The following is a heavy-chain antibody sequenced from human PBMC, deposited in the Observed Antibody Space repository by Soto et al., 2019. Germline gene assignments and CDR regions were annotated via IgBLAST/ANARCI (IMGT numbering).Heavy chain of an antibody. J-gene: IGHJ6*02. V-gene: IGHV4-59*12. CDR3: ARGPRCSGGSCYFPLPYYYYYGMDV. Sequence: SETLSLTCTVSGGSISSYYWGWIRQPPGKGLEWIGYIYYSGSTNYNPSLKSRVTISVDTSKNQFSLKLSSVTAADTAVYYCARGPRCSGGSCYFPLPYYYYYGMDVWGQGTTVTVSS. D-gene: IGHD2-15*01. CDR1: GGSISSYY. CDR2: IYYSGST.